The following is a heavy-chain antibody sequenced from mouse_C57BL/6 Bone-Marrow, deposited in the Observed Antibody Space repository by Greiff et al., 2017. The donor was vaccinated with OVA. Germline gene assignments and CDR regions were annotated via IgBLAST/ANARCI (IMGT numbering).Heavy chain of an antibody. D-gene: IGHD2-5*01. J-gene: IGHJ4*01. Sequence: QVQLKQSGAELVRPGASVTLSCKASGYTFTDHEMHWVKQTPVHGLEWIGAIDPETGGTAYNQKFKGKAILTADKSSSTAYMELRSLTSEDSAVYYCTRGYSNYYAMDYWGQGTSVTVSS. V-gene: IGHV1-15*01. CDR2: IDPETGGT. CDR3: TRGYSNYYAMDY. CDR1: GYTFTDHE.